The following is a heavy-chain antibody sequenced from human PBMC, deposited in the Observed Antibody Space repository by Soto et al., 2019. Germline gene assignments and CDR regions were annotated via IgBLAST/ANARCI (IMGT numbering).Heavy chain of an antibody. Sequence: GGSLRLSCAASGFTFSGSTMHWVRQASGKGLEWVGRIRSKASSYATAYAASVKGRFTISRDDSKNTAYLQMSSLKTEDTAVYYCTRHDDFWSSDYYYTDVWGKGT. CDR3: TRHDDFWSSDYYYTDV. J-gene: IGHJ6*03. CDR1: GFTFSGST. V-gene: IGHV3-73*01. CDR2: IRSKASSYAT. D-gene: IGHD3-3*01.